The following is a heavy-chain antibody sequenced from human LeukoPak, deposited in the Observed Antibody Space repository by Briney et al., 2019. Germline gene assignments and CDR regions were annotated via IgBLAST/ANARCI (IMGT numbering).Heavy chain of an antibody. D-gene: IGHD1-1*01. J-gene: IGHJ4*02. CDR2: IYYTGST. Sequence: TLSLTCTVSGDSMSNGGYFWSWLRQHAGKGPEWIVYIYYTGSTTYNPSLQSRVTISVDTSKNYFSLRLNPVTAADAVIYFCARGLPGARIPYHFDSWGQGTLVAVSS. CDR1: GDSMSNGGYF. V-gene: IGHV4-31*03. CDR3: ARGLPGARIPYHFDS.